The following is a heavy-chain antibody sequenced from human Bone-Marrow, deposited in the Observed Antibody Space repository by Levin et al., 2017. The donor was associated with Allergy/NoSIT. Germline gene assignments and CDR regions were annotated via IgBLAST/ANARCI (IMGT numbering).Heavy chain of an antibody. CDR2: IRGSSSYI. D-gene: IGHD3-3*01. CDR1: GFTFSSYT. V-gene: IGHV3-21*01. J-gene: IGHJ6*03. Sequence: PGGSLRLSCAASGFTFSSYTMNWVRQAPGKGLEWVSSIRGSSSYITFSDSVKGRLTISRDNAKNSLYLQMNNLIAEDTAVYYCARRNDFWSRTHGGYYFCMDVWGKGTTVTVSS. CDR3: ARRNDFWSRTHGGYYFCMDV.